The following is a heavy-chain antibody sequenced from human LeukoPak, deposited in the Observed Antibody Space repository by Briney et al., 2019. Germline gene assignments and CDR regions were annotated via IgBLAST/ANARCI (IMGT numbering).Heavy chain of an antibody. V-gene: IGHV3-74*01. CDR1: GXTFSSDW. J-gene: IGHJ4*02. D-gene: IGHD1-26*01. CDR3: ARALGSPLDY. Sequence: PGGSLRLSWAASGXTFSSDWVHWVRQAPGKGLVWVSRMNDDGSIINYADAVKGRFTISRDNAKNTLYLQMKSLRVEDTAVYYCARALGSPLDYWGQGTLVTVSS. CDR2: MNDDGSII.